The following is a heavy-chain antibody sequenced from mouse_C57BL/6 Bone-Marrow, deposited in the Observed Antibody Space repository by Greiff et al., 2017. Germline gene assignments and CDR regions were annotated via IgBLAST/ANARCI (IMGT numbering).Heavy chain of an antibody. CDR3: ARREQLRLRDAMDY. Sequence: EVQLVESGGDLVKPGGSLKLSCAASGFTFSSYGMSWVRQTPDKRLEWVATISSGGSYTYYPDSVKGRFTISRDNAKNTLYLQMSSLKSEDTAMYYCARREQLRLRDAMDYWGQGTSVTVSS. CDR1: GFTFSSYG. CDR2: ISSGGSYT. J-gene: IGHJ4*01. V-gene: IGHV5-6*01. D-gene: IGHD3-2*02.